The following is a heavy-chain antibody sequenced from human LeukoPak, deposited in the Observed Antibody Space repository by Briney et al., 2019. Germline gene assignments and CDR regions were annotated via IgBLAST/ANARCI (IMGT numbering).Heavy chain of an antibody. CDR2: IYYSGST. D-gene: IGHD3-16*02. CDR3: ARGDKRVTFGGVSVPFDF. CDR1: GGSISSYY. V-gene: IGHV4-59*01. J-gene: IGHJ4*02. Sequence: SETLSLTCTVSGGSISSYYWSWIRQPPGKGLEWIGYIYYSGSTNYNPSLKSRVTISVDTSKNQFSLKLSSVTAADTAVYYCARGDKRVTFGGVSVPFDFWGQGTLVTVSS.